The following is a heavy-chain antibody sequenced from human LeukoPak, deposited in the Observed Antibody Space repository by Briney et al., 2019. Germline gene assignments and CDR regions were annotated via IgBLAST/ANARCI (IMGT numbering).Heavy chain of an antibody. J-gene: IGHJ5*02. Sequence: ASVKVSCKASRYTFTGYYMHWVRQAPGQGLEWMGWINPNSGGTNYAQKFQGRATITTDESTSTAYMELSSLRSEDTAVYHCARADIVVVPAAMRGNWFDPWGQGTLVTVSS. CDR3: ARADIVVVPAAMRGNWFDP. CDR1: RYTFTGYY. D-gene: IGHD2-2*01. V-gene: IGHV1-2*02. CDR2: INPNSGGT.